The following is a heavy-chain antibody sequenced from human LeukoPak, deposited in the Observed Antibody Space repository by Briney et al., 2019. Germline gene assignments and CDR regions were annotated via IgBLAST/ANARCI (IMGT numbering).Heavy chain of an antibody. CDR1: GGTFSSYA. D-gene: IGHD6-19*01. J-gene: IGHJ4*02. V-gene: IGHV1-69*19. Sequence: ASVKVSCKASGGTFSSYAISWVRQAPGQGLEWMGGIIPIFGTANYAQKFQGRVTITADESTSTAYMELSSLRSEDTAVYYCARVKSWDSSGWLLKSYYFDYWGQGTLVTVSS. CDR2: IIPIFGTA. CDR3: ARVKSWDSSGWLLKSYYFDY.